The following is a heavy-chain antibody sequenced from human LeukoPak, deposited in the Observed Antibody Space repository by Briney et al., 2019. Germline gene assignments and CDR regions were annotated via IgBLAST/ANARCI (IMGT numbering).Heavy chain of an antibody. J-gene: IGHJ3*02. Sequence: GASVKVSCKASGGTFSSYAISWVRQAPGQGLEWVGGIIPIFGTANYAQKLQGRVTITADKSTSTAYMELSSLRSEDTAVYYCARGRGYYDSSGYYYYAFDIWGQGTMVTVSS. CDR2: IIPIFGTA. CDR3: ARGRGYYDSSGYYYYAFDI. CDR1: GGTFSSYA. V-gene: IGHV1-69*06. D-gene: IGHD3-22*01.